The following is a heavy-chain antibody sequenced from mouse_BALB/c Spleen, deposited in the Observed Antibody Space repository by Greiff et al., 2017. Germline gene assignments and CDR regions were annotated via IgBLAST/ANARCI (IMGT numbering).Heavy chain of an antibody. J-gene: IGHJ4*01. D-gene: IGHD2-4*01. Sequence: EVNVVESGGGLVKPGGSLKLSCAASGFTFSSYAMSWVRQSPEKRLEWVAEISSGGSYTYYPDTVTGRFTISRDNAKNTLYLEMSSLRSEDTAMYYCAIYDYEGYYAMDYWGQGTSVTVSS. CDR1: GFTFSSYA. CDR3: AIYDYEGYYAMDY. CDR2: ISSGGSYT. V-gene: IGHV5-9-4*01.